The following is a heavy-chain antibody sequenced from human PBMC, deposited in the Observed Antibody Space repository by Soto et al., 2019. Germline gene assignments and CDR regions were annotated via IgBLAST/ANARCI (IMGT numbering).Heavy chain of an antibody. CDR2: MNEDGGTT. J-gene: IGHJ6*02. D-gene: IGHD3-10*01. Sequence: VQLVESGGGLVRPGGSLRLSCAASGFTFSSYWVHWVRQAPGKGLVWVSRMNEDGGTTDYADSVKGRFTISRDNAKNTLYLQMNSLRVEDTAVYYCASDLSGRADVWGQGTTVTVSS. CDR1: GFTFSSYW. CDR3: ASDLSGRADV. V-gene: IGHV3-74*02.